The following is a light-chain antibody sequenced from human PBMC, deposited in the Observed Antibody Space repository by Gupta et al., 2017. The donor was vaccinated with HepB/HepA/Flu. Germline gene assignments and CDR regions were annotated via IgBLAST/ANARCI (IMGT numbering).Light chain of an antibody. J-gene: IGKJ2*04. Sequence: VLTQSPAPLSLSPGERATLSCRASQSVSSYLAWYQQKPGKATRLLIHDSSNRATGIPATFSGRGSGTDFTHTTSSIEPQDFAGDDGQQRSKWPTITCSFGRGTKLEIK. V-gene: IGKV3-11*01. CDR2: DSS. CDR1: QSVSSY. CDR3: QQRSKWPTITCS.